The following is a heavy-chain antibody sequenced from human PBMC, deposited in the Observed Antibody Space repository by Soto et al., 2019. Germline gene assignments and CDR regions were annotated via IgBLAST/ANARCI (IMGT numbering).Heavy chain of an antibody. Sequence: QAQLQESGPGLVKPSETLSLTCTVSGGSISSYFWSWIRQPPGKGLEWIGHISDSGNTNYNPSLRSGVIISVDTSKNPLSLKLGSVTAAYTAVYYCARHYRTGWYGFDYWGQGTLVTVSS. CDR2: ISDSGNT. J-gene: IGHJ4*02. D-gene: IGHD6-19*01. CDR3: ARHYRTGWYGFDY. CDR1: GGSISSYF. V-gene: IGHV4-59*08.